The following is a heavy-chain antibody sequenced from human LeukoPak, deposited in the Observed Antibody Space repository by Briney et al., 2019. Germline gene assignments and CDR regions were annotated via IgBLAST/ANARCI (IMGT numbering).Heavy chain of an antibody. D-gene: IGHD3-22*01. V-gene: IGHV3-64D*09. J-gene: IGHJ4*02. Sequence: GGSLRLSCSASGFTFSYYTMHWVRQTPGKGLEYVSAISDNGGGTYYADSVKGRFAISRDNSKNTLSLQMSSLRAEDTAIYYCVRTPGYRDSSGYYYFDYWGQGTLVTVSS. CDR1: GFTFSYYT. CDR2: ISDNGGGT. CDR3: VRTPGYRDSSGYYYFDY.